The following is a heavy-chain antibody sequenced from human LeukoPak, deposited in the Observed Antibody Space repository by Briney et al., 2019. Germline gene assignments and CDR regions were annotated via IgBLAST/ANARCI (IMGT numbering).Heavy chain of an antibody. Sequence: PSETLSLTCTVSGGSISSSSYYWGWIRQPPGKGLEWFGSIYYSGSTYYNPSLKSRVTISVDTSKNQFSLKLSSVTAADTAVYYCARDRYYVDYWGQGTLVTVSS. CDR2: IYYSGST. CDR3: ARDRYYVDY. CDR1: GGSISSSSYY. J-gene: IGHJ4*02. D-gene: IGHD3-10*01. V-gene: IGHV4-39*07.